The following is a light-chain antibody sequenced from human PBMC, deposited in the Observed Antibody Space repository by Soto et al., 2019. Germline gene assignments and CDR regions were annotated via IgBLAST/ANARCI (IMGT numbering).Light chain of an antibody. CDR3: LHYGSSPLVT. Sequence: EIVLTQSPGTLSLSPGERATLSCRASQSVSSSYLAWYQQKPGQAPRLLIYGASSRATGIPDRFSGSGSGTDFNLTISRLEPEDFAVYYCLHYGSSPLVTFGQGTRLEIK. J-gene: IGKJ5*01. CDR2: GAS. CDR1: QSVSSSY. V-gene: IGKV3-20*01.